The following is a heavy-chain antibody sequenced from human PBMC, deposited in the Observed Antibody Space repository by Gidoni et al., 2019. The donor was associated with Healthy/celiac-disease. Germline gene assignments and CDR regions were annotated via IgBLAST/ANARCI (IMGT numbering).Heavy chain of an antibody. CDR3: ARDRNPTFVVVVPAAMEKDY. D-gene: IGHD2-2*01. Sequence: QVQLVESGGGVVQPGRSLRRSCAAPGFTFTSYAMQWVRQAPGQGLEWVAVISYDGSNKYYADPVKGRFTISRDNSKTTLYLQMNSLRAEDTAVYYCARDRNPTFVVVVPAAMEKDYWGQGTLVTVSS. CDR1: GFTFTSYA. J-gene: IGHJ4*02. CDR2: ISYDGSNK. V-gene: IGHV3-30-3*01.